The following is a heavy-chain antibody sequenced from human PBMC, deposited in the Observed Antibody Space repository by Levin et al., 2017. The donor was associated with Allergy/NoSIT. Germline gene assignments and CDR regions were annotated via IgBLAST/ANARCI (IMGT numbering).Heavy chain of an antibody. D-gene: IGHD6-13*01. CDR3: GRVRIAAAGPGGSPDY. Sequence: GESLKISCAASGFTFSSYSMSWVRQAPGKGLEWVSSISSSSNYIYYADSVKGRFTISRDNAKNSLYLQMSSLRAEDTAVYYCGRVRIAAAGPGGSPDYWGQGTLVTVSS. CDR1: GFTFSSYS. CDR2: ISSSSNYI. J-gene: IGHJ4*02. V-gene: IGHV3-21*01.